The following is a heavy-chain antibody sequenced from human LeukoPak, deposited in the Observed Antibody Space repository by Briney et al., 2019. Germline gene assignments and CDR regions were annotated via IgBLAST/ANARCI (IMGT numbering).Heavy chain of an antibody. CDR2: IWYDGGQE. CDR3: ARDLAAARLDF. CDR1: GFTFSNHG. Sequence: PGRSLRLSCAASGFTFSNHGMHWVRQAPGKGLEWVANIWYDGGQEYYADTVKGRFTISRDISKNTLCLQMNSLRAEDTAVYYCARDLAAARLDFRGQGTLVTVSS. J-gene: IGHJ4*02. D-gene: IGHD6-6*01. V-gene: IGHV3-33*01.